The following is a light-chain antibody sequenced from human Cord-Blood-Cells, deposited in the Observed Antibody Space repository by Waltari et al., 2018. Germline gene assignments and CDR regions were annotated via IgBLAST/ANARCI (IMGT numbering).Light chain of an antibody. Sequence: EIVLTQSPATRSLSPGERAPLSCRASQSVSSYLAWYQQKPGQAPRLLIYDASNRATGIPARFSGSGSGTDFTLTISSLEPEDFAVYYCQQRSNWPPWTFGQGTKVEIK. CDR3: QQRSNWPPWT. J-gene: IGKJ1*01. CDR1: QSVSSY. V-gene: IGKV3-11*01. CDR2: DAS.